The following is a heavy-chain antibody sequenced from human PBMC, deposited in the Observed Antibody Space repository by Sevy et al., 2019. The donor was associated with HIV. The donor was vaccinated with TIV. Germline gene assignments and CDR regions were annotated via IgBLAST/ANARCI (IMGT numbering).Heavy chain of an antibody. CDR2: IYYSGST. V-gene: IGHV4-39*01. D-gene: IGHD6-6*01. CDR1: GGSISSSSYY. CDR3: ARHGSYSSSSHWYFDL. Sequence: SETLSLTCTVSGGSISSSSYYWGWIRQPPGKGLEWIGSIYYSGSTYYNPSLKSRVTISVDTSKNQFSLKLSSVTAADMAVYYCARHGSYSSSSHWYFDLWGRGTLVTVSS. J-gene: IGHJ2*01.